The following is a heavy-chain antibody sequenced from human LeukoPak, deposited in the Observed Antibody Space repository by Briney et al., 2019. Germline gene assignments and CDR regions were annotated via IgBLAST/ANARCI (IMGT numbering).Heavy chain of an antibody. D-gene: IGHD6-13*01. Sequence: GGSLRLSCAASGFTFSSYEMNWVRQAPGKGLEWVSGINWNGGSTAYADSVKGRFTISRDNAKNSLYLQMNSLRAEDTAVYYCTRAAAGSYWYFDLWGRGTLVTVSS. CDR3: TRAAAGSYWYFDL. CDR1: GFTFSSYE. J-gene: IGHJ2*01. CDR2: INWNGGST. V-gene: IGHV3-20*04.